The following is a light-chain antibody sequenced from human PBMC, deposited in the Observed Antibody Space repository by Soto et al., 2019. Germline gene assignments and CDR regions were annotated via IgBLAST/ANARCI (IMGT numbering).Light chain of an antibody. CDR2: DVS. V-gene: IGLV2-11*01. Sequence: QSALTQPRSVSGSPGQSVTISCTGTSSDVGGYNFVSWYQQHPGKTPKLMIYDVSQRPAGVPDRFSVSKSSNTASLTIAGLRAKDEADYYFCSYGGRSTVVFGSGT. J-gene: IGLJ2*01. CDR1: SSDVGGYNF. CDR3: CSYGGRSTVV.